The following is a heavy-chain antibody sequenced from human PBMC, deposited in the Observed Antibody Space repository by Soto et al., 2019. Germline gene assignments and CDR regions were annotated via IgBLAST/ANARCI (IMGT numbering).Heavy chain of an antibody. CDR2: IYHSGST. CDR1: GGSISSGGYS. Sequence: SETLSLTCAVSGGSISSGGYSWSWIRQPPGKGLEWIGYIYHSGSTCYNPSLKSRVTISVDRSKNQFSLKLSSVTAADTAVYYRARVKAVAGHKNWFDPWGQGTLVTVSS. V-gene: IGHV4-30-2*01. J-gene: IGHJ5*02. CDR3: ARVKAVAGHKNWFDP. D-gene: IGHD6-19*01.